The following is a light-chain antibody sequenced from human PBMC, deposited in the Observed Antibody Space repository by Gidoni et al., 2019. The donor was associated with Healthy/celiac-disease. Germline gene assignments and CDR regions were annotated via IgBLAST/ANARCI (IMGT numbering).Light chain of an antibody. V-gene: IGKV1-8*01. Sequence: AIRMTQSPSSFSASTGDRVTITCRASQGISSYLAWYQQKPGKAPKLLIYAASTLQSGVPSRFSGSGSGTDFTLTISCLQSEDFATYYCQQYYSYPLTXGXGTKVEIK. CDR3: QQYYSYPLT. J-gene: IGKJ4*01. CDR1: QGISSY. CDR2: AAS.